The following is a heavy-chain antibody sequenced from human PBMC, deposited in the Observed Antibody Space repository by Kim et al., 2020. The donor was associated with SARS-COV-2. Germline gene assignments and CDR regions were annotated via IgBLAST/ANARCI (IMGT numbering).Heavy chain of an antibody. V-gene: IGHV3-74*01. CDR3: ARGWALDI. D-gene: IGHD2-15*01. Sequence: GGSLRLSCVVSGFTLSSHWMHWVRQVPGKGLAWVSRLSTDGSSTAYADSVKGRFSISRDNAKNTLYLQMNSLRAEDTAVYYCARGWALDIWCQGTMATVSS. CDR1: GFTLSSHW. J-gene: IGHJ3*02. CDR2: LSTDGSST.